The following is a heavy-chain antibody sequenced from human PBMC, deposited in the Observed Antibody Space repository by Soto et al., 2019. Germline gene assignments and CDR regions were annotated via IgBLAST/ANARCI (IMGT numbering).Heavy chain of an antibody. V-gene: IGHV4-59*06. CDR1: CGSISSYY. CDR2: IYYSGST. Sequence: SETLSLTCTVSCGSISSYYWSWIRQHPGKGLGWIGYIYYSGSTYYNPSLKSRVTISVDTSKNQFSLKLSSVTAAGTAVYYCAASCVGCGGFNYYGMDVWGQGTTVTVSS. CDR3: AASCVGCGGFNYYGMDV. D-gene: IGHD2-21*01. J-gene: IGHJ6*02.